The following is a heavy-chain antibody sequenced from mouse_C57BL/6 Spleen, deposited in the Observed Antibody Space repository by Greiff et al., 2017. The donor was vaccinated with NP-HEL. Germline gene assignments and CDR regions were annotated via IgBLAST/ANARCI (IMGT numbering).Heavy chain of an antibody. J-gene: IGHJ1*03. CDR1: GYTFTSYT. Sequence: QVQLQQSGAELARPGASVKMSCKASGYTFTSYTMHWVKQRPGQGLEWIGYINPSSGYTKYNQKFKDKATLTADKSSSTAYMQLSGLTSEDSAVYDCARLYYGSNWYCDVWGTGTTVTVSS. CDR2: INPSSGYT. D-gene: IGHD1-1*01. V-gene: IGHV1-4*01. CDR3: ARLYYGSNWYCDV.